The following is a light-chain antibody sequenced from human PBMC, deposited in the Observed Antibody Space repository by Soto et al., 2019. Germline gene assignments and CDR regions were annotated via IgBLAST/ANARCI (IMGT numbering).Light chain of an antibody. Sequence: EIVLTQSPGTLSLSPGERVTLSCRTSQTISNNHLAWYQQKPGQAPRLLIHGTSNRATGTPDRFSGSGSGTDFTLTFSRLEPEDFAVYYCEYYGSSITFGGGTKGDIK. V-gene: IGKV3-20*01. CDR1: QTISNNH. J-gene: IGKJ4*01. CDR2: GTS. CDR3: EYYGSSIT.